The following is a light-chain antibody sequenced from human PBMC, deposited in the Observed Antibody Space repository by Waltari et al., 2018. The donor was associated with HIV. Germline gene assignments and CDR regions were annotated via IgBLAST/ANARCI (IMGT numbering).Light chain of an antibody. CDR1: SSDIGYHNF. J-gene: IGLJ2*01. V-gene: IGLV2-14*01. CDR2: EVS. CDR3: SSLTNSATLSVF. Sequence: QFALTQPASVSGSPGQSITISCTGTSSDIGYHNFLSCYQQHPGKTPKLMIYEVSNRPAGVSDSFSGCKSANTASLTISGLQAEDEADYFCSSLTNSATLSVFFGGGTKLTVL.